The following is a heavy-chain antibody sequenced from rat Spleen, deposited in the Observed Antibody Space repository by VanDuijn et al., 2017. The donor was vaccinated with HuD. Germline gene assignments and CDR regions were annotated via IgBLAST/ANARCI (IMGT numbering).Heavy chain of an antibody. D-gene: IGHD1-3*01. J-gene: IGHJ2*01. V-gene: IGHV2-47*01. CDR2: IWDNGGT. CDR1: GLSLTSNS. Sequence: QVQLKESGPGLVQPSQTLSLTCTVSGLSLTSNSVSWIRQPPGKGLEWMGVIWDNGGTDYASSLKSRLSISRDTSKSQVFLKMNSLQTEDTAMYFCARLTIGSWGQGVMVTVSS. CDR3: ARLTIGS.